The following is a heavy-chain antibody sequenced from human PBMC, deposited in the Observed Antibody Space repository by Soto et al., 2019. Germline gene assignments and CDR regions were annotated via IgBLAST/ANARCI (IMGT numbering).Heavy chain of an antibody. D-gene: IGHD5-18*01. J-gene: IGHJ4*02. V-gene: IGHV1-46*03. CDR3: ASESGRDTAMVIIDY. Sequence: ASVKVSCKASGYTFTSYYMHWVRQAPGQGLEWMGIINPSGGSTSYAQKFQGRVTMTRDTSTSTVYMELSSLRSEDTAVYYCASESGRDTAMVIIDYWGQGTLVTVSS. CDR2: INPSGGST. CDR1: GYTFTSYY.